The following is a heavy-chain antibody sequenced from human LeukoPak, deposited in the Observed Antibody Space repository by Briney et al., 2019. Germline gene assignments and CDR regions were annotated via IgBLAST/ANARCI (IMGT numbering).Heavy chain of an antibody. D-gene: IGHD3-3*01. CDR1: GFTFSSYA. CDR3: AKEGDRDYDFWSPGYFQH. V-gene: IGHV3-23*01. J-gene: IGHJ1*01. Sequence: GGSLRLSCAASGFTFSSYAMSWVRQAPGKGLEWVSAVSGSGGSTYYADSVKGRFTISRDNSKNTLYLQMNSLRAEDTAVYYCAKEGDRDYDFWSPGYFQHWGQGTLVTVSS. CDR2: VSGSGGST.